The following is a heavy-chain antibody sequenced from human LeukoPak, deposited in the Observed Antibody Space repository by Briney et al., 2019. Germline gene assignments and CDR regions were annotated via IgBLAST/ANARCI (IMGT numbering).Heavy chain of an antibody. CDR3: ARRTSGWYPALDP. V-gene: IGHV4-59*08. D-gene: IGHD6-19*01. CDR2: IYSSGIT. CDR1: GGSISNYY. Sequence: SETLSLTCTVSGGSISNYYWGWIRQPPGKGLEWIGYIYSSGITTYNPSLHSRVTISVDTSKNQFSLRLSSVTAADTAVYYCARRTSGWYPALDPWGQGTLVTVSS. J-gene: IGHJ5*02.